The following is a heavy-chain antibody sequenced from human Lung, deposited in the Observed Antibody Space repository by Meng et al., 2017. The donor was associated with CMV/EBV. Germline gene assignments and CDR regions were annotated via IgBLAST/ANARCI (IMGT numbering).Heavy chain of an antibody. CDR1: GFTFSTAW. Sequence: GGSXRLSCAASGFTFSTAWMSWVRQAPGKGLEWVGRIKSKTDGGTTDYAAPVKGRFTMSRDDLRNTLYLQMNSLKTDDTGVYYCTTGRRFDYWGQGTPVTVSS. V-gene: IGHV3-15*01. CDR2: IKSKTDGGTT. J-gene: IGHJ4*02. CDR3: TTGRRFDY.